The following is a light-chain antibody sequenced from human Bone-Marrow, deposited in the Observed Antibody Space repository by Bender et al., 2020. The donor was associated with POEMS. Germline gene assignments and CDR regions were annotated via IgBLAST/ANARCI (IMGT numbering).Light chain of an antibody. CDR1: SNDVGGYNF. Sequence: QSALTQPRSVSGSPGQSVTISCTGTSNDVGGYNFVSWHQQHPGKAPKLMIYDVSNRPSGVSDRFSGSKSGTTASLTISGLQAEDEADYYCASYTSSNSLYVFGTGTKVTVL. J-gene: IGLJ1*01. V-gene: IGLV2-11*01. CDR2: DVS. CDR3: ASYTSSNSLYV.